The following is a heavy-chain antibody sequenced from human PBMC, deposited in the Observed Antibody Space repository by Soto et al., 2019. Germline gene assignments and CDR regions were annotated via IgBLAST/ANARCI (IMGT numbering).Heavy chain of an antibody. CDR1: GFSLTTGVG. CDR2: VYWDDDK. J-gene: IGHJ4*02. CDR3: ATLTADF. Sequence: ITLEESGPTLVKPTETLTLTCTFSGFSLTTGVGVGWVRQPPGNALEWLALVYWDDDKHYTPSLMSRLTITKHISKGQVVLTMTNMDPVDTATYYCATLTADFWGPGTLVTVSS. V-gene: IGHV2-5*02.